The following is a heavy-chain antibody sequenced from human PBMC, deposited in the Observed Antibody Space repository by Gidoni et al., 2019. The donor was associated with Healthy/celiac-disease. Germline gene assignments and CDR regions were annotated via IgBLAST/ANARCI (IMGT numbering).Heavy chain of an antibody. CDR3: AKVSLINWFDP. CDR1: GLTFSSYA. CDR2: ISGSVGST. V-gene: IGHV3-23*01. J-gene: IGHJ5*02. Sequence: EVQLLESGGGLVQPGGSMRLSCSASGLTFSSYAMSWVRQAPGKGLEVVSAISGSVGSTYYAASVKGRFTISRDNSKNTLYLHMISLRAEDTAVYYCAKVSLINWFDPWGQGTLVTVSS.